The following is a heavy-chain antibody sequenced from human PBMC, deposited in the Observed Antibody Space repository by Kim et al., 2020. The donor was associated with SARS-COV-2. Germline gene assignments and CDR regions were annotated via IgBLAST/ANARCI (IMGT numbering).Heavy chain of an antibody. CDR3: ARTPPTYSSGWYLDY. D-gene: IGHD6-19*01. CDR2: ISSSSSTI. J-gene: IGHJ4*02. Sequence: GGSLRLSCAASGFTFSSYSMNWVRQAPGKGLEWVSYISSSSSTIYYADSVKGRFTISRDNAKNSLYLQMNSLRDEDTAVYYCARTPPTYSSGWYLDYWGQGTLVTVSS. V-gene: IGHV3-48*02. CDR1: GFTFSSYS.